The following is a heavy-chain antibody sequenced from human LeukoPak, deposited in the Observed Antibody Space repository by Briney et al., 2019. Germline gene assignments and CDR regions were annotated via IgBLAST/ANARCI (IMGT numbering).Heavy chain of an antibody. D-gene: IGHD3-10*02. J-gene: IGHJ4*02. CDR3: ATYVRGDFDY. CDR2: VSGGGGST. CDR1: GFTFSNYA. Sequence: PGGSLRLSCATSGFTFSNYAMSWVRQAPGKGLEWVSTVSGGGGSTWYADSVKGRFTISRDNSKNTLYLQMNSLRAEDTAVYYCATYVRGDFDYWGQGTLVTVSS. V-gene: IGHV3-23*01.